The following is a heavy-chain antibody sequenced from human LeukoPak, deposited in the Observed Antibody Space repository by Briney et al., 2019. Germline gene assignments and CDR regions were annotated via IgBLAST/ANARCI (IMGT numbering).Heavy chain of an antibody. D-gene: IGHD7-27*01. CDR2: INHSGST. V-gene: IGHV4-34*01. CDR1: GGSFSGYY. J-gene: IGHJ4*02. Sequence: PSETLSLTRVVYGGSFSGYYWSWIRQPPGKGLEWIGEINHSGSTNYNPSLKSRVTISVDTSKNQFSLKLSSVTAADTAVYYCARRAIPTNWAYYFDYWGQGTLVTVSS. CDR3: ARRAIPTNWAYYFDY.